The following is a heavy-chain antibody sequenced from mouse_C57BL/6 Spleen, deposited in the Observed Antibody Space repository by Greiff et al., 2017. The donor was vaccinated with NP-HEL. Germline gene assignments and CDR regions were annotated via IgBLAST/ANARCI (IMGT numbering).Heavy chain of an antibody. J-gene: IGHJ2*01. Sequence: QVQLQQSGPELVKPGASVKISCKASGYAFSSSWMNWVKQRPGKGLEWIGRIYPGDGDTNYNGKFKGKATLTADKSSSTAYMQLSSLPSEDSAVYFCRTGTGRGDYWGQGTTLTVSS. D-gene: IGHD4-1*01. CDR2: IYPGDGDT. CDR1: GYAFSSSW. CDR3: RTGTGRGDY. V-gene: IGHV1-82*01.